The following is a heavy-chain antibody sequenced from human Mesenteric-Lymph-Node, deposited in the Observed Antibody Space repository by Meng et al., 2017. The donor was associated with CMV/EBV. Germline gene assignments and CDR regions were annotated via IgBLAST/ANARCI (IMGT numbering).Heavy chain of an antibody. J-gene: IGHJ6*02. D-gene: IGHD5-12*01. CDR2: IKQDGSEK. CDR3: AKGGYNDYGYYYYGLDV. CDR1: GFTFSSYW. Sequence: GESLKISCAASGFTFSSYWMSWVRQAPGKGLEWVANIKQDGSEKYYVDSVKGRFTISRDTSKNTLYLQMDILRVEDTAVYYCAKGGYNDYGYYYYGLDVWGQGTTVTVSS. V-gene: IGHV3-7*03.